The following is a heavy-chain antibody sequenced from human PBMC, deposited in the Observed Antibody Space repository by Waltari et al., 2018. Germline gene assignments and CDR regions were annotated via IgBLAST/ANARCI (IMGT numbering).Heavy chain of an antibody. J-gene: IGHJ4*02. CDR3: AKSTVVVVPAAKGFDY. D-gene: IGHD2-2*01. CDR2: ISGSGGST. Sequence: EVQLVESGGGLVQPGGSLRLSCAASGFTFRSSAMSWVRQAPGKGLEWVSAISGSGGSTYYADSVKGRFTISRDNSKNTLYLQMNSLRAEDTAVYYCAKSTVVVVPAAKGFDYWGQGTLVTVSS. V-gene: IGHV3-23*04. CDR1: GFTFRSSA.